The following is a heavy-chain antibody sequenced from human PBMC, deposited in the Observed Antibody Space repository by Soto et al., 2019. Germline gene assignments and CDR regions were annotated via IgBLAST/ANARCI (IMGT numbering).Heavy chain of an antibody. CDR1: GGTFSSYA. Sequence: SVKVSCKASGGTFSSYAISWVRQAPGQGLEWMGGIIPTFGTANYAQKFQGRVTITADESTSTAYMELSSLRSEDTAVYYCASGYCSGGSCYSWDDYWGQGTLVTVSS. CDR3: ASGYCSGGSCYSWDDY. CDR2: IIPTFGTA. D-gene: IGHD2-15*01. V-gene: IGHV1-69*13. J-gene: IGHJ4*02.